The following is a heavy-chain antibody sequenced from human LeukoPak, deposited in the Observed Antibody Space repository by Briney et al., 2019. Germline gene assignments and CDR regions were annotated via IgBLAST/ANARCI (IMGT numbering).Heavy chain of an antibody. CDR3: ARRLTQYDCFDP. CDR2: ISDSGGNT. CDR1: GFTFSNFH. V-gene: IGHV3-23*01. J-gene: IGHJ5*02. Sequence: GGSLRLSCAASGFTFSNFHMTWVRQSPGKGLEWVSAISDSGGNTWYADSVKGRFTISRDNSKNTLYLQMNSLRAEDTAVYYCARRLTQYDCFDPWGQGILVTVSS. D-gene: IGHD2-2*01.